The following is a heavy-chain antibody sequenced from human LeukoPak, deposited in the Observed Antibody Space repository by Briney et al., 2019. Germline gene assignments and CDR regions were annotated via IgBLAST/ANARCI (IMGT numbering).Heavy chain of an antibody. CDR2: IYYSGST. J-gene: IGHJ4*02. V-gene: IGHV4-59*01. D-gene: IGHD3-22*01. CDR3: ASGKKCYDSSGYYLPRFDY. CDR1: GGSISSYY. Sequence: SETLSLTCTVSGGSISSYYWSWIRQPPGKGLEWIGYIYYSGSTNYNPSLKSRVTISVDTSKNQFSLKLSSVTAADTAVYYCASGKKCYDSSGYYLPRFDYWGQGTLVTVSS.